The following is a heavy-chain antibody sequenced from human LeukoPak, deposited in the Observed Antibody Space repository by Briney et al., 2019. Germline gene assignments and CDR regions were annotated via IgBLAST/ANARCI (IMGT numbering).Heavy chain of an antibody. J-gene: IGHJ4*02. CDR3: TRGTYTDTWSIPYFDS. CDR2: IYSGGTI. CDR1: GFTFSSYS. Sequence: GGSLRLSCAASGFTFSSYSMNWVRQAPGKGLEWVSAIYSGGTISYADSVKGRFTLSRDDSKSTISRDDSKSTLFLQMNSLRPEDTAIYYCTRGTYTDTWSIPYFDSWGQGTLVTVSS. D-gene: IGHD2-2*02. V-gene: IGHV3-53*01.